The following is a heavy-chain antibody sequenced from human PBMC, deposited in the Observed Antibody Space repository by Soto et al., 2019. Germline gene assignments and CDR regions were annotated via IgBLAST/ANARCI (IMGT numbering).Heavy chain of an antibody. Sequence: QVQLVESGGGVVQPGRSLRLSCAASGFTFRSYGMHWVRQAPGKGLEWVAVIWYDGSNKDYADSVKGRFTISRDNPKNTLYMQMNRLRAEDTAVYYCARDRDVAWNYHGRDVWGQGTTVTVS. CDR3: ARDRDVAWNYHGRDV. V-gene: IGHV3-33*01. D-gene: IGHD1-7*01. CDR1: GFTFRSYG. CDR2: IWYDGSNK. J-gene: IGHJ6*02.